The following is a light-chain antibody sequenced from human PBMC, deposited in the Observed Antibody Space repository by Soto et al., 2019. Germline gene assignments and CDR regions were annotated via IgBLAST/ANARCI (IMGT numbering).Light chain of an antibody. CDR3: QQYGSSPLLT. Sequence: EIVLTQSPGTLSLSPGERATLSCRASQSVSSSYLAWYQQKPGQAPRLLIYGASSRATGIPDRFSGSGSGTDFTLTIGRLEPEDFAVYYCQQYGSSPLLTFGGGTKVDIK. CDR2: GAS. CDR1: QSVSSSY. J-gene: IGKJ4*01. V-gene: IGKV3-20*01.